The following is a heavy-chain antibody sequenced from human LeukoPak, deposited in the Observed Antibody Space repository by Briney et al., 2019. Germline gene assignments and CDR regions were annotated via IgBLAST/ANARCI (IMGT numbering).Heavy chain of an antibody. CDR2: IYYSGST. J-gene: IGHJ6*02. Sequence: SETLSLTCTVSGGSISSYYWSWIRQPPGKGLEWIGYIYYSGSTNYNPSLKSRVTMSVDTSKNQFSLKLSSVTAADTAVYYCARSITIFGVVISPSWYYGMDVWGQGTTVTVSS. CDR1: GGSISSYY. CDR3: ARSITIFGVVISPSWYYGMDV. V-gene: IGHV4-59*01. D-gene: IGHD3-3*01.